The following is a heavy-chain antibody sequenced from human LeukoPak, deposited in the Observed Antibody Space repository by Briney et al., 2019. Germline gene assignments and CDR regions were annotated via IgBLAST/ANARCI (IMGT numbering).Heavy chain of an antibody. D-gene: IGHD1-26*01. V-gene: IGHV1-2*06. CDR1: GYTFTGYY. CDR3: ASLYDIVGTTVDY. CDR2: INPVTGGT. J-gene: IGHJ4*02. Sequence: ASVKVSCKASGYTFTGYYMHWVRQAPGQGLEWMGRINPVTGGTNYAQKFQGRVTMTRDTSISTAYMELSRLRSDDTAVYYCASLYDIVGTTVDYWGQGTLVTVSS.